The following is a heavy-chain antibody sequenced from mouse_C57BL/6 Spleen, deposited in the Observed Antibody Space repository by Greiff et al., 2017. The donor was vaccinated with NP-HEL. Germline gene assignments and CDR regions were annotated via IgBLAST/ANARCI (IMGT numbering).Heavy chain of an antibody. D-gene: IGHD2-1*01. CDR2: IDPSDSYT. Sequence: QVQLQQPGAELVMPGASVKLSCKASGYTFTSYWMHWVKQRPGQGLEWIGEIDPSDSYTNYNQKFKGKSTSTVDKSSSTAYMQLSSLTSEDSAVYYCARRRVRDYYAMDYWGQGTSVTVSS. CDR3: ARRRVRDYYAMDY. V-gene: IGHV1-69*01. J-gene: IGHJ4*01. CDR1: GYTFTSYW.